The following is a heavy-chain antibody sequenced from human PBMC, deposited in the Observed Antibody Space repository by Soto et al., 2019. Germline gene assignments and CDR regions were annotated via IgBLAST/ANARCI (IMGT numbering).Heavy chain of an antibody. Sequence: QVHLVQSGAEVKKPGASVKVSCKASGYSSNTYGITWVRQAPGQGPEWMGWISTYNTKYAQKFEGRVTMTTDTVTTDTSTTIAYMELVSLRPDDRAVYYCARVYDSYGWGGFDYWGQGTLVTVSS. J-gene: IGHJ4*02. V-gene: IGHV1-18*04. CDR1: GYSSNTYG. CDR2: ISTYNT. D-gene: IGHD5-18*01. CDR3: ARVYDSYGWGGFDY.